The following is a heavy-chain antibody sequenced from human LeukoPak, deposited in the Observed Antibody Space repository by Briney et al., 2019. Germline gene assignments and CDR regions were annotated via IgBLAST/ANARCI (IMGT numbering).Heavy chain of an antibody. CDR3: ARSELLWFGGVNSGFDY. V-gene: IGHV4-39*07. D-gene: IGHD3-10*01. CDR2: IYYSGST. Sequence: SETLSLTCTVSGGSISSSSYYWGWIRQPPGKGLEWIGSIYYSGSTNYNPSLKSRVTISVDTSKNQFSLKLSSVTGADTAVYYCARSELLWFGGVNSGFDYWGQGTLVTASS. J-gene: IGHJ4*02. CDR1: GGSISSSSYY.